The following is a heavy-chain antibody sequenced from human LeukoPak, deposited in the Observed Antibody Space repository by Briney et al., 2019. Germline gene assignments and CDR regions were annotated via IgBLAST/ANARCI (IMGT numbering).Heavy chain of an antibody. CDR3: ARDGGYSSSWWSY. V-gene: IGHV3-23*01. Sequence: PGGSLRLSCAASGFTFSSYAMSWVRQAPGKGLEWVSAISGSGGSTYYADSVKGRFTISRDNSKNTLYLQMNSLRAEDTAVYYCARDGGYSSSWWSYWGQGTPVTVSS. CDR1: GFTFSSYA. D-gene: IGHD6-13*01. J-gene: IGHJ4*02. CDR2: ISGSGGST.